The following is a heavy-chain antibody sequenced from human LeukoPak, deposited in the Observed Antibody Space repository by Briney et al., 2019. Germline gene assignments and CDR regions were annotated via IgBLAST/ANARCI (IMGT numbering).Heavy chain of an antibody. CDR2: ISGSGSNT. D-gene: IGHD1-14*01. J-gene: IGHJ4*02. V-gene: IGHV3-23*01. Sequence: GGSLRLSCAASGFTFSTSAMTWVRPAPSKGLAWVSMISGSGSNTYYADSVTGRFTISRDNSRNTLYLQMNSLGAEDTALYYCVKDRIGYNRPGDCWGQGTPVTVSS. CDR1: GFTFSTSA. CDR3: VKDRIGYNRPGDC.